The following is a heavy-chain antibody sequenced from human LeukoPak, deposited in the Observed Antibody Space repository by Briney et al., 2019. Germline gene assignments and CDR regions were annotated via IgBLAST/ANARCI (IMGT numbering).Heavy chain of an antibody. CDR2: INPSGGST. D-gene: IGHD2-8*01. V-gene: IGHV1-46*01. Sequence: ASVKVSCKASGYTFTSYDINWVRQATGQGLEWMGIINPSGGSTSYAQKFQGRVTMTRDTSTSTVYMELSSLRSEDTAVYYCARSKNGQFDYWGQGTLVTVSS. CDR1: GYTFTSYD. CDR3: ARSKNGQFDY. J-gene: IGHJ4*02.